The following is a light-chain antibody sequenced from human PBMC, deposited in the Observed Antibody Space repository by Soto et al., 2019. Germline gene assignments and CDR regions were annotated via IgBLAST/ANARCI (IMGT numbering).Light chain of an antibody. CDR3: QQRRNWPPIT. V-gene: IGKV3-11*01. CDR2: DAS. Sequence: ETVLTQSPATLSLSPGERATLSCRASQTVEKYLAWYQQKPGQAPRLLIYDASNRATGIPARFSGSGSGTDFTLTISSLEPEDFAVYYCQQRRNWPPITFGQGTRLEIK. CDR1: QTVEKY. J-gene: IGKJ5*01.